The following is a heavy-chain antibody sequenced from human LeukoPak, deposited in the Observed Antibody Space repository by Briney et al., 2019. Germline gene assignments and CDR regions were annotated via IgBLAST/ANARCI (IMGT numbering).Heavy chain of an antibody. V-gene: IGHV3-21*01. CDR1: GFTFSSYN. CDR2: ITSSSTYI. Sequence: GGSLRLSCAASGFTFSSYNMNWVRQAPGKGLEWVSSITSSSTYIYYADSVRGRFTISRDNAKNSLYLQMNSLRAEDTAVYFCASDPYSGNYGAYYYYYMDVWGKGTTVTISS. CDR3: ASDPYSGNYGAYYYYYMDV. J-gene: IGHJ6*03. D-gene: IGHD1-26*01.